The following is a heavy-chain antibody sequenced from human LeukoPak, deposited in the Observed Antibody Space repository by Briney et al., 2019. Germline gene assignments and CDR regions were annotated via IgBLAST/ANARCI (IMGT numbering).Heavy chain of an antibody. CDR1: GGSISSSIYY. CDR3: ASPGGHYDSSGYYSFDY. J-gene: IGHJ4*02. V-gene: IGHV4-39*01. D-gene: IGHD3-22*01. CDR2: IYYSGST. Sequence: SETLSLTCTVSGGSISSSIYYWGWIRQPPGKGLEWIGSIYYSGSTYYNPSLKSRVTISVDTSKNQFSLKLSSVTAADTAVYYCASPGGHYDSSGYYSFDYWGQGTLVTVSS.